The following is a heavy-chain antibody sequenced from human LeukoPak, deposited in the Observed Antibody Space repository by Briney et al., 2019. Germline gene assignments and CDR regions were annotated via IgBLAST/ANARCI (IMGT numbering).Heavy chain of an antibody. Sequence: GGSLSLSCVVSGFTFSSYNFNWVRQARGEGLEWVSSFGISTTYIYYADSVKGRFTISRDNAKHSLYVQMNSLRADDTAVYYCASVDTARWGQGTLVTVCS. V-gene: IGHV3-21*01. CDR1: GFTFSSYN. J-gene: IGHJ4*02. D-gene: IGHD5-18*01. CDR2: FGISTTYI. CDR3: ASVDTAR.